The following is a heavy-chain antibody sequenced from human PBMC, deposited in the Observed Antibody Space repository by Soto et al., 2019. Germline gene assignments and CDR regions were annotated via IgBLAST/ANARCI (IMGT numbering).Heavy chain of an antibody. J-gene: IGHJ4*02. Sequence: QVQLVQSGAEVKKPGASVKVSCKASGYTFTSYGISWVRQAPGQGLEWMGWISAYNGNTKYAQKLQGRVTMTTDTTTRTAYMEVRSLRADDTAVYYCARAEGSGSYPLGHYFDYWGQGTLVTVSS. CDR3: ARAEGSGSYPLGHYFDY. CDR1: GYTFTSYG. V-gene: IGHV1-18*01. CDR2: ISAYNGNT. D-gene: IGHD3-10*01.